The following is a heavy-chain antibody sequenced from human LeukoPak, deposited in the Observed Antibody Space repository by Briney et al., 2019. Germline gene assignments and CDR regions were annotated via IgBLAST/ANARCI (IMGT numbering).Heavy chain of an antibody. CDR1: GFTFSSYS. J-gene: IGHJ4*02. CDR2: VSSSSSYI. D-gene: IGHD4-17*01. Sequence: PGGSLRLSCAASGFTFSSYSMNWVRQAPGKGLEWVSFVSSSSSYIYYADSVKGRFTISRDNAKNSLYLQMNSLRAEDTAVYYCARMGITTVTTYVDFDYWGQGTLVTVSS. CDR3: ARMGITTVTTYVDFDY. V-gene: IGHV3-21*01.